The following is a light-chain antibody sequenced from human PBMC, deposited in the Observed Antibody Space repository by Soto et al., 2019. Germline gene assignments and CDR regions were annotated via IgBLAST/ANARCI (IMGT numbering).Light chain of an antibody. CDR1: QSVSSSY. CDR2: GAA. Sequence: EIVMTQSPATLSVSPGERATLSCRASQSVSSSYLAWYQHKPGRAPRLLIFGAASRATGSLHRFSGSGSGTDFTLTISSLEPEDFAVDYCQQYGSSPRTFGQGTKVDIK. V-gene: IGKV3-20*01. CDR3: QQYGSSPRT. J-gene: IGKJ1*01.